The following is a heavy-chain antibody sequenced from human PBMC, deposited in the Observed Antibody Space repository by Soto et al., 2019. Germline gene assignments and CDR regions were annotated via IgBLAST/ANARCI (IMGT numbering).Heavy chain of an antibody. D-gene: IGHD5-12*01. CDR3: AAEYSGYDFYGMDV. J-gene: IGHJ6*02. CDR2: IVVGSGNT. Sequence: SVKVSCKASGFSFTSSAVQWVRQARGQRLEWIGWIVVGSGNTNYAQKFQERVTITRDMSTSTAYMELSSLRSEDTAVYYCAAEYSGYDFYGMDVWGQGTTVTVSS. V-gene: IGHV1-58*01. CDR1: GFSFTSSA.